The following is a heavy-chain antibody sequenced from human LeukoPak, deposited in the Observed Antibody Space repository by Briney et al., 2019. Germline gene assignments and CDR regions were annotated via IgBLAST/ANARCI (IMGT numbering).Heavy chain of an antibody. CDR1: GGTFSSYA. J-gene: IGHJ4*02. V-gene: IGHV1-69*05. CDR3: AGAGDWRSLEWLAEFDY. Sequence: AASVKVSCKASGGTFSSYAISWVRQAPGQGLEWMGGIIPIFGTANYAQKFQGRVTITTDESTSTAYMELSSLRSEDTAVYYCAGAGDWRSLEWLAEFDYWGQGTLVTVSS. D-gene: IGHD3-3*01. CDR2: IIPIFGTA.